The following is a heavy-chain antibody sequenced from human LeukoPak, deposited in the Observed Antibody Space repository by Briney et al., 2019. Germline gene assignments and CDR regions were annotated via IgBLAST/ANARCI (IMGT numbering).Heavy chain of an antibody. Sequence: GGSLRLSCAASGFTFSTYAMSWVRQAPGKGLEWVSGISDSGGSTYYADSVKGRFTISRDNSKNTLYLQMNSLRAEDTAVYYCAKDARRVVASILSTEKFYYFDFWGQGTLVTVSS. V-gene: IGHV3-23*01. D-gene: IGHD2-15*01. CDR2: ISDSGGST. CDR3: AKDARRVVASILSTEKFYYFDF. CDR1: GFTFSTYA. J-gene: IGHJ4*02.